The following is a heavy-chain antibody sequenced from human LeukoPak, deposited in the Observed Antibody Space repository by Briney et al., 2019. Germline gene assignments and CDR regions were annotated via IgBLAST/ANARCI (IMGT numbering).Heavy chain of an antibody. V-gene: IGHV3-7*01. CDR2: IKQDGSEK. CDR3: ARDLLHQTYYYYGMDV. D-gene: IGHD2-15*01. J-gene: IGHJ6*02. CDR1: GFTFSSYW. Sequence: GGSLRLSCAASGFTFSSYWMSWVRQAPGRGLEWVANIKQDGSEKYYVDSVKGRFTISRDNAKNSLYLQMNSLRAEDTAVYCCARDLLHQTYYYYGMDVWGQGTTVTVSS.